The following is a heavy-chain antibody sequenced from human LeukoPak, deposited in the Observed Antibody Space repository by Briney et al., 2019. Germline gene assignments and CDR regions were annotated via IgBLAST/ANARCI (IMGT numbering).Heavy chain of an antibody. CDR1: GFTFSSYG. Sequence: PGGSLRLSCAASGFTFSSYGMHWVRQAPGKGLEWVAVISYDGSNKYYADSVKGRFTISRDNSKNTLYLQMNSRRAEDTAVYYCAKERDSGYEYYFDYWGQGTLVTVSS. CDR3: AKERDSGYEYYFDY. J-gene: IGHJ4*02. CDR2: ISYDGSNK. D-gene: IGHD5-12*01. V-gene: IGHV3-30*18.